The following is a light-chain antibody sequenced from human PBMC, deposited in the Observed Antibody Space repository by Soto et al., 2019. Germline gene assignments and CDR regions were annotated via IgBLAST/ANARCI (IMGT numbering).Light chain of an antibody. CDR3: QQYNNWPRT. V-gene: IGKV3-15*01. CDR2: GAS. CDR1: QSVSSN. J-gene: IGKJ1*01. Sequence: EIVMTQPPATLSVSPGERATLSCRASQSVSSNLAWYQHKPGQAPSLLIYGASTRATGIPARFSGSGSGTEFTLTISSLQSEDFAVYYSQQYNNWPRTFGQGTKVEIK.